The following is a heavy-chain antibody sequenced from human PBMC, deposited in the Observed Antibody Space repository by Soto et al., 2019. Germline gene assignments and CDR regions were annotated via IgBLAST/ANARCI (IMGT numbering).Heavy chain of an antibody. J-gene: IGHJ6*03. Sequence: PGGSLRLSCAASGFTFDDYAMNWVRQAPGKGLEWVSGISWNSERIGYADSVKGRFTISRDNAKNSLYLQMNSLRPEDTALYYCKKDKISAGLYYYYMDVWGKGTTVTVSS. CDR1: GFTFDDYA. V-gene: IGHV3-9*01. CDR3: KKDKISAGLYYYYMDV. CDR2: ISWNSERI.